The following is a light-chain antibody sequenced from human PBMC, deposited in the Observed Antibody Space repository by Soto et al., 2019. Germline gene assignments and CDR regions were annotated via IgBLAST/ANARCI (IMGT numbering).Light chain of an antibody. CDR2: EVS. CDR1: SSDVGGYKY. Sequence: QSALTQPASVSGSPGQSITISCTGTSSDVGGYKYVSWYQQHPGKAPKLMIYEVSYRPSGVSNRFSGSKSGNTASLTISGLQADDEADYYCTSYTSSNTYVFGTATKVTVL. V-gene: IGLV2-14*01. CDR3: TSYTSSNTYV. J-gene: IGLJ1*01.